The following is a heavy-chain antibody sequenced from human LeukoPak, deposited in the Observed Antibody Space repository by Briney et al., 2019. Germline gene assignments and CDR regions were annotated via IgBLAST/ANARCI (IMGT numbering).Heavy chain of an antibody. CDR2: INPTGGST. CDR3: ARDLSGFLAYGDNLDY. D-gene: IGHD4-17*01. V-gene: IGHV1-46*01. CDR1: GYTFPSYF. J-gene: IGHJ4*02. Sequence: ASVKVSCKASGYTFPSYFMHWVRQAPGQGLEWMGIINPTGGSTTYAQKFQGRVTMTRDTSITTAYMEVSSLKSYDTAVYYCARDLSGFLAYGDNLDYWGQGTLVTVSS.